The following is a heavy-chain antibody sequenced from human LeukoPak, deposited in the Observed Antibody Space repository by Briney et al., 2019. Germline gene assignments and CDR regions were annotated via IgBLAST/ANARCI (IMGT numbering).Heavy chain of an antibody. J-gene: IGHJ4*02. CDR2: IYHSGST. CDR3: ARRRYDFWSGSPLDY. V-gene: IGHV4-38-2*01. CDR1: GCSISSGYY. Sequence: SETLSLTCAVSGCSISSGYYWDWRRQPAGKGVEWIGSIYHSGSTFYNTSLKRRVTTSLDMPKNQFPLRLRPVTAANPAMYYCARRRYDFWSGSPLDYWGRGTLVTASS. D-gene: IGHD3-3*01.